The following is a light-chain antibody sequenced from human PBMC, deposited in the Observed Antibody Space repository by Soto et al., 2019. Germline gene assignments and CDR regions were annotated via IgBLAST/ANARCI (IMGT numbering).Light chain of an antibody. J-gene: IGKJ1*01. CDR1: QAINIY. Sequence: DCQMTQSPSSLSASVVDRVTITCRASQAINIYLAWFQQKPGKAPKSLIYAASSLRSGVPSRFSGSGSGTVFTLTISNMQPEDFANYYCQQYDHYPWTFGQGTKVDXK. CDR3: QQYDHYPWT. CDR2: AAS. V-gene: IGKV1-16*01.